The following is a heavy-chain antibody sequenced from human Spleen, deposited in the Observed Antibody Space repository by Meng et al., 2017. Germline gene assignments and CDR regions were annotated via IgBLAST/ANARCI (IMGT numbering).Heavy chain of an antibody. J-gene: IGHJ4*02. CDR2: IKQDGSEI. V-gene: IGHV3-7*04. CDR1: GFTFSSYW. CDR3: ARGDYGETFDY. D-gene: IGHD4-17*01. Sequence: GESLKISCAASGFTFSSYWMNWVRQAPGKGLEWVANIKQDGSEIYYVDSVKGRFTISRDNAKSSLYLQMDSLRAEDTAVYYCARGDYGETFDYWGQGTLVTVSS.